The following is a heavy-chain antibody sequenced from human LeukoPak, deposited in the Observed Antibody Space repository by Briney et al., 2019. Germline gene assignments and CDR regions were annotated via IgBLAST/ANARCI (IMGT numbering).Heavy chain of an antibody. J-gene: IGHJ4*02. D-gene: IGHD2-2*01. CDR3: ARGYCSGTTCYDDRGAFDY. CDR2: IYHSGCT. Sequence: SETLSLTCSVSGYSISSGNYWGWIRQPPGKGLEWIGSIYHSGCTYYNPSLESRVTISVDTSKNQFSLKLNSVTATDTAVYYCARGYCSGTTCYDDRGAFDYWGQGTLVTVSS. V-gene: IGHV4-38-2*02. CDR1: GYSISSGNY.